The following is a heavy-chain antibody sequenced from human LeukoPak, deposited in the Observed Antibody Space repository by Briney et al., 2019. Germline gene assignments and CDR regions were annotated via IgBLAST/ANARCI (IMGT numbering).Heavy chain of an antibody. Sequence: SETLSLTCAVYGGSFSGYYWSWIRQPPGKGLEWIGEINHSGSTNYNPSLKSRVTISVDTSKNQFSLKLSSVTAADTAAYYCARASPFGVVTDKAYYFDYWGQGTLVTVSS. CDR2: INHSGST. D-gene: IGHD3-3*01. CDR1: GGSFSGYY. CDR3: ARASPFGVVTDKAYYFDY. J-gene: IGHJ4*02. V-gene: IGHV4-34*01.